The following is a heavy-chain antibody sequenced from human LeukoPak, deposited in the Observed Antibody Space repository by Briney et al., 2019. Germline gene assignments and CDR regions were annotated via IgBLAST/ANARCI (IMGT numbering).Heavy chain of an antibody. CDR3: ARDGYCSSTSCFPYYGMDV. V-gene: IGHV1-18*01. D-gene: IGHD2-2*03. J-gene: IGHJ6*02. Sequence: ASVMVSCKASGYIFSIYGINWVRQAPGQGLEWMGWISAYNGDTHYAQNVQGRVTMTTDTSTNTVYMELRSLRSDDTAVYYCARDGYCSSTSCFPYYGMDVWGQGTTVTVSS. CDR1: GYIFSIYG. CDR2: ISAYNGDT.